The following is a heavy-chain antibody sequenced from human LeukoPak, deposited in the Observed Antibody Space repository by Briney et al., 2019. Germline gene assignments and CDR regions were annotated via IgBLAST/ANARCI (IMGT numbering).Heavy chain of an antibody. Sequence: SETLSLTCAVYGGSFSGYYWSWIRQPPGKGLEWIGGIDHSRTTNYNPSLKSRVTISVDTSKNQFSLKLSSVTAADTAVYYCARDVDATSGWFDPWGQGTLVTVSS. CDR3: ARDVDATSGWFDP. CDR2: IDHSRTT. D-gene: IGHD2-15*01. J-gene: IGHJ5*02. CDR1: GGSFSGYY. V-gene: IGHV4-34*01.